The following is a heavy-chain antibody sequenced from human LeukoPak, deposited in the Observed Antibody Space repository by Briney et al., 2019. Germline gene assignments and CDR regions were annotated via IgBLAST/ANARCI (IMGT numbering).Heavy chain of an antibody. Sequence: GGSLRLSCAASGFTFSSYAMSWVRQAPGKGLEWVSAISDSGGSTYYADSVKGRFTISRDNSKNTLYLQVNSLRAEDTAVYYCAKGGKWDVTPFDYWGQETLVTVSS. D-gene: IGHD1-26*01. V-gene: IGHV3-23*01. J-gene: IGHJ4*02. CDR1: GFTFSSYA. CDR3: AKGGKWDVTPFDY. CDR2: ISDSGGST.